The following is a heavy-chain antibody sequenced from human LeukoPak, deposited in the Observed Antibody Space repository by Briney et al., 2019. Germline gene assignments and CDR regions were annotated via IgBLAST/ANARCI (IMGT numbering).Heavy chain of an antibody. CDR2: ISYDGSNK. CDR3: ARPDCSGGSCYWVWLDY. V-gene: IGHV3-30*03. J-gene: IGHJ4*02. D-gene: IGHD2-15*01. Sequence: PGGSLRLSCAASGFTFSSYGMHWVRQAPGKGLEWVAVISYDGSNKYYADSVKGRFTISRDNSKNTLYLQMNSPRAEDTAVYYCARPDCSGGSCYWVWLDYWGQGTLVTVSS. CDR1: GFTFSSYG.